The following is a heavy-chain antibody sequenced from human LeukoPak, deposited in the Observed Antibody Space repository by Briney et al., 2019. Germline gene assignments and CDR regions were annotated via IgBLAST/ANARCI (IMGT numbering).Heavy chain of an antibody. D-gene: IGHD4-23*01. CDR1: GGSISSSSYY. J-gene: IGHJ5*02. CDR3: ATLPTAVNWFDP. V-gene: IGHV4-39*01. CDR2: IYYSGST. Sequence: SETLSLTCTVSGGSISSSSYYWGWIRQPPGKGLEWIGSIYYSGSTYYNPSLKSRVTISVDTSKNQFSLKLSSVTAADTAVYYCATLPTAVNWFDPWGQGTLVTVSS.